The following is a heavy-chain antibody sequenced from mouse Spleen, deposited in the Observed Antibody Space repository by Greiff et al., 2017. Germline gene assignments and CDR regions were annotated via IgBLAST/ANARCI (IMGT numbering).Heavy chain of an antibody. CDR3: AREEELDYFDY. CDR1: GYTFTDYN. Sequence: DVQLQESGPELVKPGASVKMSCKASGYTFTDYNMHWVKQSHGKSLEWIGYINPNNGGTSYNQKFKGKATLTVNKSSSTAYMELRSLTSEDSAVYYCAREEELDYFDYWGQGTTLTVSS. J-gene: IGHJ2*01. CDR2: INPNNGGT. V-gene: IGHV1-22*01.